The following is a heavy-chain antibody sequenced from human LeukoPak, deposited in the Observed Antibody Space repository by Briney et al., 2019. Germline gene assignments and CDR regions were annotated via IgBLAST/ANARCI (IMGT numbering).Heavy chain of an antibody. V-gene: IGHV3-30-3*01. Sequence: PGGSLRLSCAASGFTFSSYAMHWVRQAPGKGLEWVAVISYDGSNKYYADSVKGRFTISRDNSKNTLYLQMNSLRAEDTAVYYCARAIAAAGIPSDYWGQGTLVTVSS. CDR2: ISYDGSNK. D-gene: IGHD6-13*01. CDR1: GFTFSSYA. J-gene: IGHJ4*02. CDR3: ARAIAAAGIPSDY.